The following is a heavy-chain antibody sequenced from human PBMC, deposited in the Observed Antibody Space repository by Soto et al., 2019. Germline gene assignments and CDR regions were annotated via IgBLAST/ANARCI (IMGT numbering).Heavy chain of an antibody. D-gene: IGHD3-16*01. CDR1: GFTFSSYG. CDR3: AKAPGGLSGMDV. CDR2: ISYDGSNK. V-gene: IGHV3-30*18. Sequence: GGSLRLSCAASGFTFSSYGMHWVRQAPGKGLEWVAVISYDGSNKYYADSVKGRFTISRDNSKNTLYLQMNSLRAEDTAVYYCAKAPGGLSGMDVWGQGTTVTVSS. J-gene: IGHJ6*02.